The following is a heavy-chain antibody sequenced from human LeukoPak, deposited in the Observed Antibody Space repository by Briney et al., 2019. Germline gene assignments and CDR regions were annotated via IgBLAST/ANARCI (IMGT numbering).Heavy chain of an antibody. Sequence: GGSLRLSCAASQFTFTTYAMSWVRQAPGRGLEWVSSIGDSGVPTYYADSVKGRFTISRDNSQNTLYLQMNSLGADDTAAYYCAKVATWTYFDSWGQGTLVTVSS. CDR1: QFTFTTYA. CDR2: IGDSGVPT. D-gene: IGHD3/OR15-3a*01. CDR3: AKVATWTYFDS. V-gene: IGHV3-23*01. J-gene: IGHJ4*02.